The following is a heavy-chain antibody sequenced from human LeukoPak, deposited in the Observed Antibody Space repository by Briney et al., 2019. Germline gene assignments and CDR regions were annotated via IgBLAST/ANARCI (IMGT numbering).Heavy chain of an antibody. V-gene: IGHV4-59*01. Sequence: PSETLSLTCTVSGGSISSYHWSWIRQPPGKGLEWIGYIYCSGSTNYNPSLKSRVTISVDTSKNQFSLKLSSVTAADTAVYYCARARWDGYNPDAFDIWGQGTMVTVSS. CDR2: IYCSGST. CDR3: ARARWDGYNPDAFDI. CDR1: GGSISSYH. D-gene: IGHD5-24*01. J-gene: IGHJ3*02.